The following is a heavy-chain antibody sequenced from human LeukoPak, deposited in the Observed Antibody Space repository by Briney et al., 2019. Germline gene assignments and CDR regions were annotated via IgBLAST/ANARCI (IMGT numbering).Heavy chain of an antibody. V-gene: IGHV4-31*02. Sequence: SQTLSLTCTISGGSISSGGYSWSWVRQPPGKGLEWIGYIYYSGSTYYNPSLKSRVTISVDTSKNQFSLKLSSVTAADTAVYYCARVMDYYDSSGTSDYWGQGTLVTVSS. D-gene: IGHD3-22*01. J-gene: IGHJ4*02. CDR2: IYYSGST. CDR3: ARVMDYYDSSGTSDY. CDR1: GGSISSGGYS.